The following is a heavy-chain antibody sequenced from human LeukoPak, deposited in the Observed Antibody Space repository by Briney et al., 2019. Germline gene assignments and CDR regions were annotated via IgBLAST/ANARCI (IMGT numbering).Heavy chain of an antibody. CDR1: GGSISSSNYY. V-gene: IGHV4-39*07. J-gene: IGHJ4*02. CDR3: ASSSYMLGAADPFSY. D-gene: IGHD6-13*01. CDR2: IYYSGST. Sequence: MASETLSLTCTVSGGSISSSNYYWAWIRQPPGKGLEWIGSIYYSGSTSYNPSLKSRVTMSVDTSKNQFSLRLSSVTAADTAVYYCASSSYMLGAADPFSYCGQGTLVTVSS.